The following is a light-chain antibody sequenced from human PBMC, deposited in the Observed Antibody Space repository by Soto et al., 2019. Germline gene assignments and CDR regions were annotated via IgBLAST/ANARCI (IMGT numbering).Light chain of an antibody. Sequence: DIQMTQSPSTLSASVGDRVTITCRASQSTGGWLAWFQQKPGKAPKLLIYDASNLQSGVPRRFSGSGAGTEFTLTICGLQPDDFASYYCLQYNSYPYTFGQGTKLEIK. J-gene: IGKJ2*01. CDR1: QSTGGW. CDR2: DAS. CDR3: LQYNSYPYT. V-gene: IGKV1-5*01.